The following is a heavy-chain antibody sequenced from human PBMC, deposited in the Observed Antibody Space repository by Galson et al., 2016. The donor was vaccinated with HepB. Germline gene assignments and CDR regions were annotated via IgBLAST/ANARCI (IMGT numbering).Heavy chain of an antibody. V-gene: IGHV1-2*02. CDR2: INPNSGGT. J-gene: IGHJ6*02. CDR3: ARVFTMVRGVTNTFYYYGMDV. D-gene: IGHD3-10*01. Sequence: SVKVSCKASGYTLTDYYIHWVRQAPGHGLEWMGWINPNSGGTNYAQKFQGRVTMTRDTSISTAYMELSGLKSDDTAVYYCARVFTMVRGVTNTFYYYGMDVWGQGTTVTVSS. CDR1: GYTLTDYY.